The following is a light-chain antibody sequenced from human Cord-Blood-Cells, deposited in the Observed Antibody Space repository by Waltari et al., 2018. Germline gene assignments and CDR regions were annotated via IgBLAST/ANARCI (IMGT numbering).Light chain of an antibody. CDR3: QQRSNWYT. Sequence: EIVLTQSPAPLSLSPGERAPLSCWASQSVSSYLAWYQQKPGQAPRLLIHDASYRATGIPARFSGSGSGTDFTRTISSREPEDFAVYYCQQRSNWYTFGQGTKLEIK. J-gene: IGKJ2*01. CDR2: DAS. CDR1: QSVSSY. V-gene: IGKV3-11*01.